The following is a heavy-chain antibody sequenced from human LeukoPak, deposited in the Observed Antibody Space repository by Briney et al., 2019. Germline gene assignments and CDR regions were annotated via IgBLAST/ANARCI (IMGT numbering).Heavy chain of an antibody. D-gene: IGHD5-18*01. CDR1: GGSINAYY. V-gene: IGHV4-59*08. J-gene: IGHJ3*02. Sequence: SETLSLTCTVSGGSINAYYRSWIRQPPGKGLEWIAYVRDNGENNYNPSLKSRVAISVDTANNQISLRLNFVTAADTAIYYCARQPANTAAFDIWGLGTMVTVSS. CDR2: VRDNGEN. CDR3: ARQPANTAAFDI.